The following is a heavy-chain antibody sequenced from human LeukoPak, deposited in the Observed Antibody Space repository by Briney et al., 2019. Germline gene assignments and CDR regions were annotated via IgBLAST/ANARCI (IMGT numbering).Heavy chain of an antibody. D-gene: IGHD3-22*01. V-gene: IGHV5-51*01. Sequence: GESLKISCKGSGYSFTSHWIGWVRQMPGKGLEWMGIIYPGDSDTRYSPSFQGQVTISADKSISTAYLQWSSLKASDTAMYYCALTPYYYDSSGYYYFDYWGQGTLVTVSS. CDR3: ALTPYYYDSSGYYYFDY. J-gene: IGHJ4*02. CDR2: IYPGDSDT. CDR1: GYSFTSHW.